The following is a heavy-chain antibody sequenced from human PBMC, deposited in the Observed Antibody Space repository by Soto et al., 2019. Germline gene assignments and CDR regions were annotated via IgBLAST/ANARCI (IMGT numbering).Heavy chain of an antibody. CDR3: AKDLGDIVVVVAATSMFDY. CDR2: ISGSGGST. V-gene: IGHV3-23*01. CDR1: GFTFSSYA. D-gene: IGHD2-15*01. Sequence: EVQLLESGGGLVQPGGSLRLSCAASGFTFSSYAMSWVRQAPGKGLEWVSAISGSGGSTYYADSVKGRFTISRDNSKNSLYLRMNSQRAEDTAVYYCAKDLGDIVVVVAATSMFDYWGQGTLVTVSS. J-gene: IGHJ4*02.